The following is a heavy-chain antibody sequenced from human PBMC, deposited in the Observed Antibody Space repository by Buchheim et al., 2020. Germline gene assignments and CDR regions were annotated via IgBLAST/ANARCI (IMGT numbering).Heavy chain of an antibody. CDR3: ANPSRKGLRFRGWYLNY. J-gene: IGHJ4*02. Sequence: EVQLLESGGGLVQPGGSLRLSCAASGFTFSSYAMSWVRQAPGKGLEWVSAISGSGGSTYYADSVKGRFTISRANSKNTLYLQMNSLRAEDTAVYYCANPSRKGLRFRGWYLNYWGQGTL. CDR1: GFTFSSYA. V-gene: IGHV3-23*01. CDR2: ISGSGGST. D-gene: IGHD5-12*01.